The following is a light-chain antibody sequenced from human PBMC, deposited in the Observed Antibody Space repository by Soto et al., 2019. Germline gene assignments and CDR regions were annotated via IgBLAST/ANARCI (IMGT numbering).Light chain of an antibody. CDR1: QSVSSY. CDR3: QQYGSSIT. Sequence: EIVLTQSPATLSLSPGERATLSCRASQSVSSYLAWYQQKPGQAPRLLIYDASNRATGIPARFSGSGSGTDFTLTLGRLEPEDFAVYYCQQYGSSITFGQGTRLEIK. CDR2: DAS. J-gene: IGKJ5*01. V-gene: IGKV3-11*01.